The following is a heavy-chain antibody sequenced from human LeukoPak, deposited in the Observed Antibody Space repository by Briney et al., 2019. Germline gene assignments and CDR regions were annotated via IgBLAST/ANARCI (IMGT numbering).Heavy chain of an antibody. Sequence: ASVKVSCKASGYTFTSYYMHWVRQAPGQGLEWMGIINPSGGSTSYAQKFQGRVTMTRDMSTSTVYMELSSLRSEDTAVYYRARDPLGYCSSTSCYLFDYWGQGTLVTVSS. CDR1: GYTFTSYY. V-gene: IGHV1-46*01. CDR2: INPSGGST. D-gene: IGHD2-2*01. J-gene: IGHJ4*02. CDR3: ARDPLGYCSSTSCYLFDY.